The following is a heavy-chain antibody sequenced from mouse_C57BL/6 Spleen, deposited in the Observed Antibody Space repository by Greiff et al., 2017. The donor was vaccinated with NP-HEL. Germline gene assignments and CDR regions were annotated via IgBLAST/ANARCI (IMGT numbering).Heavy chain of an antibody. CDR2: IHPNSGST. V-gene: IGHV1-64*01. D-gene: IGHD1-1*01. CDR1: GYTFTSYW. J-gene: IGHJ3*01. CDR3: ARSHITTVPFAY. Sequence: QVQLQQPGAELVKPGASVKLSCKASGYTFTSYWMHWVKQRPGQGLEWIGMIHPNSGSTNYNEKFKSKATLTVDKSSSTAYMQLSSLTSEDSAVYYCARSHITTVPFAYWGQGTLVTVSA.